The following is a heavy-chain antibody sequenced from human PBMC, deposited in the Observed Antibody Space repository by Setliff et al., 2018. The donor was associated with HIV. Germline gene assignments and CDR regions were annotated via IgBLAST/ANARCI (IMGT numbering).Heavy chain of an antibody. V-gene: IGHV1-18*01. CDR3: ARGGFTMIVVVEDAFDI. CDR1: GYTFTSYG. Sequence: ASVKVSCKASGYTFTSYGISRVRQAPGQGLEWMGWISAYNGNTNYAQKLQGRVTMTTDTSTSTAYMELRSLRSDDTAVYYCARGGFTMIVVVEDAFDIWGQGTMVTVSS. J-gene: IGHJ3*02. CDR2: ISAYNGNT. D-gene: IGHD3-22*01.